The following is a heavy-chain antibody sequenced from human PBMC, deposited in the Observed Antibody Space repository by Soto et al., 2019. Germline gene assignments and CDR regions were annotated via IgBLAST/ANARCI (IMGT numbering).Heavy chain of an antibody. J-gene: IGHJ4*02. CDR3: ARINKGYGTDS. CDR2: IDYTGNT. CDR1: GGSISSSSYY. D-gene: IGHD5-18*01. V-gene: IGHV4-39*01. Sequence: QLQLQESGPGLVKPSETLSLTCTVSGGSISSSSYYWGCIRQPPGKGLEWIASIDYTGNTFYNPSLTSRVTISVYTAKNQFSLKVTSVTAADTAVYYCARINKGYGTDSWGQGTLVTVSS.